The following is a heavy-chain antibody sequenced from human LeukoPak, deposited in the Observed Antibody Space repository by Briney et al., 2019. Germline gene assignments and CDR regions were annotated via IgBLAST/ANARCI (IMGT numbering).Heavy chain of an antibody. Sequence: GASVKVSCKASGYTFTSYGISWVRQAPGQGLEWMGWISAYNGNTNYAQKLQGRVTMTTDTSTSTAYMELRSLRSDDTAVYYCAVSDTVVTRPYFDYWGQGTLVTVSS. CDR2: ISAYNGNT. V-gene: IGHV1-18*01. CDR1: GYTFTSYG. CDR3: AVSDTVVTRPYFDY. J-gene: IGHJ4*02. D-gene: IGHD4-23*01.